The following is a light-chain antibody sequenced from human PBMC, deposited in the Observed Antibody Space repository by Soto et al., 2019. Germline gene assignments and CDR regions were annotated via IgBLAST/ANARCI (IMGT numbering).Light chain of an antibody. Sequence: QSVLTQPPSVSGAPGQRVTISCTGSSSNIGTDYDVHWYQQLPGTAPKLLIYGNSNRPSGVPDRFAGSKSGTSASLAITGLQAEDEADYYCQSYASSLSGSVFGAGTKLTVL. CDR3: QSYASSLSGSV. CDR1: SSNIGTDYD. CDR2: GNS. J-gene: IGLJ1*01. V-gene: IGLV1-40*01.